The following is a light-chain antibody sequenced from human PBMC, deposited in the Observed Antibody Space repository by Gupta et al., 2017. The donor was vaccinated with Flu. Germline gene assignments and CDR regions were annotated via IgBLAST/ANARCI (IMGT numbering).Light chain of an antibody. V-gene: IGKV1-39*01. J-gene: IGKJ2*03. CDR1: QSISSY. Sequence: DIQMTQSPSSLSASVGDRVTITCRASQSISSYLNWYQQKPGKAPKLLIYAASSLQSGVPSRFSGVGSGTDFTLTISRLQPEDFAAYYCQQCDSTPYSFGHGTKMEIK. CDR2: AAS. CDR3: QQCDSTPYS.